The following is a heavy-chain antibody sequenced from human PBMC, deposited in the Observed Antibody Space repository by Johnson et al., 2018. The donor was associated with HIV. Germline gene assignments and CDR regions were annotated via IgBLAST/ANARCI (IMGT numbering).Heavy chain of an antibody. CDR3: ASTDDAFDI. V-gene: IGHV3-9*01. Sequence: VQLVESGGGLVQPGGSLRLSCAASGFTFSSYDMHWVRQATGKGLEWVSGISWNSGSIGYADSVKGRFTISRDNAKNSLYLQMNSLRAEDTAVYYCASTDDAFDIWGQGTMVTVSS. J-gene: IGHJ3*02. D-gene: IGHD2-2*01. CDR1: GFTFSSYD. CDR2: ISWNSGSI.